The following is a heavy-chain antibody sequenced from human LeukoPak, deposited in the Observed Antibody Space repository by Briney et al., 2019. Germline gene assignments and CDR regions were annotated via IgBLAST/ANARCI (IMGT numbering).Heavy chain of an antibody. V-gene: IGHV3-7*02. CDR3: ARPARPDYYYYYGMDV. CDR2: IKQDGSEK. CDR1: GFSFSTYW. Sequence: GGSLRLSCAASGFSFSTYWMSWVRQGPGKGLEWVANIKQDGSEKYYVDSVKGRFTISRDNAKNSLFLQMNSLRAEDTAVYYCARPARPDYYYYYGMDVWGQGTTVTVSS. J-gene: IGHJ6*02. D-gene: IGHD6-25*01.